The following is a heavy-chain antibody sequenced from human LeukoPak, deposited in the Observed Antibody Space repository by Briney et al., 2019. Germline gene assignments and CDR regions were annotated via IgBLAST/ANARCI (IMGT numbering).Heavy chain of an antibody. Sequence: GGSLRLSCAVSGLTFSSYAMSWVRQAPGKGLEWVANIKQDGSETFYVDSVKGRFTISRDNAKNSLYLQMNSLRAEDTAVYYCTRVIVEVPGVSDYCDYWGQGTLVTVSS. CDR1: GLTFSSYA. CDR2: IKQDGSET. CDR3: TRVIVEVPGVSDYCDY. D-gene: IGHD2-2*01. V-gene: IGHV3-7*05. J-gene: IGHJ4*02.